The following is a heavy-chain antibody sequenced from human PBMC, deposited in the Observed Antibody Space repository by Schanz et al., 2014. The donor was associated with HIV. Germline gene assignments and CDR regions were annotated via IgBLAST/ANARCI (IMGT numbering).Heavy chain of an antibody. CDR3: AKDSTYDILAGYYKGGNWFDP. CDR1: GFTFSSYG. D-gene: IGHD3-9*01. CDR2: ISYDGSNK. Sequence: QAQLVESGGGVVQPGRSLRLSCAASGFTFSSYGMHWVRQAPGKGLEWVSVISYDGSNKYYADSVKGRFTISRDNSKNALYLQMNSLRAEDTAVYYCAKDSTYDILAGYYKGGNWFDPWGQGTLVTVSS. J-gene: IGHJ5*02. V-gene: IGHV3-30*18.